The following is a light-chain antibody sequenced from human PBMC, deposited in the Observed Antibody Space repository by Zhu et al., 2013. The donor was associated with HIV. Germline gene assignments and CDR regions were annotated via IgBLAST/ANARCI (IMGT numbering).Light chain of an antibody. CDR2: GAS. V-gene: IGKV3-15*01. Sequence: EIVLTQSPGTLSLSPGNTAVLFCRASQSITSTYIAWYQQKPGQAPRLLIYGASTRAAGVPARFSGSGSGTEFTLTISSLQSEDFAVYYCQQYNNWPRTFGQGTKVEIK. CDR3: QQYNNWPRT. J-gene: IGKJ1*01. CDR1: QSITST.